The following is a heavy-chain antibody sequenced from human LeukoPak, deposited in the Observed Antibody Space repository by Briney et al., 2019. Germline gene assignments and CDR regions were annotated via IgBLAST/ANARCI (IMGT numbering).Heavy chain of an antibody. V-gene: IGHV3-7*01. CDR3: ARAFSSSWNYYYMDV. J-gene: IGHJ6*03. Sequence: PGGSLRLSCAASGFTFSSYWMSWVRQAPGKGLGCVANINQDGSEKYHVDSVKGRFTISRDNAKNSLYLQMNSLRAEDTALFFCARAFSSSWNYYYMDVWGKGPTVTVSS. D-gene: IGHD6-6*01. CDR1: GFTFSSYW. CDR2: INQDGSEK.